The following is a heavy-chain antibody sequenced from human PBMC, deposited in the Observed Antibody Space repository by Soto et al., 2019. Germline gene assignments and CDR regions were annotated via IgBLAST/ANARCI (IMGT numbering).Heavy chain of an antibody. Sequence: GGSLRLSCAASGFTFSSYGMHWVRQAPGKGLEWVAVISYDGSNKYYADSVKGRFTISRDNSKNTLYLQMNSLRAEDTAVYYCAKDKVAGLFDYWGQGTLVTVSS. D-gene: IGHD2-15*01. J-gene: IGHJ4*02. CDR2: ISYDGSNK. CDR3: AKDKVAGLFDY. CDR1: GFTFSSYG. V-gene: IGHV3-30*18.